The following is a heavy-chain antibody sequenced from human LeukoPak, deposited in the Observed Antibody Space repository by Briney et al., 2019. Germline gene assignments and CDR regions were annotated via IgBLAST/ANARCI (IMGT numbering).Heavy chain of an antibody. CDR2: INHSGST. V-gene: IGHV4-34*01. CDR3: ARWLQSLSAAGD. Sequence: SETLSLTCAVYGGSFSGYYWSWIRQPPGKGLGWIGEINHSGSTNYNPSLKSRVTISVDTSKNQFSLKLSSVTAADTAVFYCARWLQSLSAAGDWGQGTLVTVSS. D-gene: IGHD5-24*01. J-gene: IGHJ4*02. CDR1: GGSFSGYY.